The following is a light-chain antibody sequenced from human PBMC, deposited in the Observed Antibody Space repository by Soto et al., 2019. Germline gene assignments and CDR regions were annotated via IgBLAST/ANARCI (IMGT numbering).Light chain of an antibody. CDR2: DNN. CDR3: GTWDSSLSSVV. V-gene: IGLV1-51*01. J-gene: IGLJ2*01. Sequence: QSVLTQPPSVSAAPGQRVTISCSGSSSNIGANAVSWYQQFPGTAPRLLIYDNNQRSSEIPDRFSGSKSGTSATLGIAGLQTGDEADYHCGTWDSSLSSVVFGGGTKLTVL. CDR1: SSNIGANA.